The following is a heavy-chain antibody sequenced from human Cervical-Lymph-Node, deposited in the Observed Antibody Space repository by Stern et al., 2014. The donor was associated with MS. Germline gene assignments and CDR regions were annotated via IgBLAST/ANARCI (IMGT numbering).Heavy chain of an antibody. J-gene: IGHJ4*02. CDR3: ARGHYYDFWSGFCLDS. V-gene: IGHV3-33*01. CDR1: GLSVSTYV. CDR2: IWHDGSQK. D-gene: IGHD3-3*01. Sequence: QLVESGGGVVQPGRPLRLSCKASGLSVSTYVMHWVRQAPGKGLEWLALIWHDGSQKHYADSVRGRFTISRDNSKDTVFLQMNGLRAEDTAVYFCARGHYYDFWSGFCLDSWGQGALVTVSS.